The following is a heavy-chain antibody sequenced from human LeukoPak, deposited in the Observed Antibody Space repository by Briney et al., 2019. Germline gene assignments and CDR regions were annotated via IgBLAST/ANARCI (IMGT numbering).Heavy chain of an antibody. CDR2: IYHSGST. V-gene: IGHV4-39*07. J-gene: IGHJ4*02. D-gene: IGHD3-22*01. Sequence: SETLSLTCTVSGGSISSSNYYWGWIRQPPGKGLEWIGNIYHSGSTYYNPSLKSRVSISIDTSKNQFSLKLSSVTAADTAVYYCARDVAQANYDSSAYPFDYWGQGTLVTVSS. CDR1: GGSISSSNYY. CDR3: ARDVAQANYDSSAYPFDY.